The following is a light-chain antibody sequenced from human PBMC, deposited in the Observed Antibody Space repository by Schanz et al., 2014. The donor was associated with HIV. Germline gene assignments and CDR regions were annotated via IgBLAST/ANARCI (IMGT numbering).Light chain of an antibody. V-gene: IGLV2-14*03. CDR2: DVS. CDR3: SSYAGRNNLVV. Sequence: QSALTQPASVSGSPGQSITISCAGTSSDVGGYNYVSWYQQHPGKAPKFMIYDVSYRPSGVSNRFSGSKSGNTASLTVSGLQAEDEADYYCSSYAGRNNLVVFGGGTKLTVL. J-gene: IGLJ2*01. CDR1: SSDVGGYNY.